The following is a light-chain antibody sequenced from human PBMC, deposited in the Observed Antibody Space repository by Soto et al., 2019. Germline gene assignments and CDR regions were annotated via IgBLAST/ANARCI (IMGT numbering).Light chain of an antibody. V-gene: IGKV1-5*03. CDR3: QQYNDYQYT. CDR1: QSITTW. Sequence: DIEMTQSPSTLSASVGDRVTITRRASQSITTWLAWYQQKPGKAPKLLIYKATNVQTGVPSRFSGSGSGTEFSLTISSLQPEDFAIYYCQQYNDYQYTFGQGTKLEIK. J-gene: IGKJ2*01. CDR2: KAT.